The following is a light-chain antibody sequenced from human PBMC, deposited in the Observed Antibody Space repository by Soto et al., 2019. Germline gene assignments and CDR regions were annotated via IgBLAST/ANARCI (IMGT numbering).Light chain of an antibody. CDR2: AAS. CDR3: QQSYSTPLT. J-gene: IGKJ4*01. CDR1: QSISSY. Sequence: DIQMTQSPSSLSASVGDRVTITCRASQSISSYLNWYQQKPGKAPKLLIYAASSLQSGVPSRFSGCGSGTDFTLTISSLQPEDFATYYCQQSYSTPLTFGGGTKVDNK. V-gene: IGKV1-39*01.